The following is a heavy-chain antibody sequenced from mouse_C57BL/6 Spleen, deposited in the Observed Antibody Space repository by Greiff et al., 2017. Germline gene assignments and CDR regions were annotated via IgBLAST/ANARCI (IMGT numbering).Heavy chain of an antibody. J-gene: IGHJ2*01. CDR2: INPNNGGT. CDR1: GYTFTDYN. D-gene: IGHD1-1*01. CDR3: AKIYYYGSSYAY. V-gene: IGHV1-22*01. Sequence: EVQLQQSGPELVKPGASVKMSCKASGYTFTDYNMHWVKQSHGKSLEWIGYINPNNGGTSYNRKFKGKATLTVNKSSSTAYMALRSLTSEDSAVYYCAKIYYYGSSYAYWGQGTTLTVSS.